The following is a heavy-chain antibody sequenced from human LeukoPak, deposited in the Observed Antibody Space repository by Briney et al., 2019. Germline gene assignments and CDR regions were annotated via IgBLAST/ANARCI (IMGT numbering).Heavy chain of an antibody. V-gene: IGHV3-30-3*01. Sequence: PGRSLRLSCAASGFTFSNYAMHWVRLAPGKGLEWVAVISYDGSNKYYADSVKGRFTISRDNSKNTLYLQMNSLRAEDTAVYYCARAADDYNDSFDYWGQGTLVTVSS. CDR2: ISYDGSNK. CDR1: GFTFSNYA. CDR3: ARAADDYNDSFDY. D-gene: IGHD5-24*01. J-gene: IGHJ4*02.